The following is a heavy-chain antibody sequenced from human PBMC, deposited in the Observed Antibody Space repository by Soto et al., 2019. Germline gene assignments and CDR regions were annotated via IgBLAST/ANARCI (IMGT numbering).Heavy chain of an antibody. V-gene: IGHV3-21*01. D-gene: IGHD3-10*01. CDR1: GFTFSSYS. J-gene: IGHJ4*02. Sequence: GGSLRLSCAASGFTFSSYSMNWVRQAPGKGLEWVSSISSSSSYIYYADSVKGRFTISRDNAKNSLYLQMNSLRAEDTAVYYCARRGSGSYYNPPAYWGQGTLVTVSS. CDR2: ISSSSSYI. CDR3: ARRGSGSYYNPPAY.